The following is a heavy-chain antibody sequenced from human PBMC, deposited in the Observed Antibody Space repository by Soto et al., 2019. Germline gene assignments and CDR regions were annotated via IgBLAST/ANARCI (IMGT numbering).Heavy chain of an antibody. V-gene: IGHV5-10-1*01. CDR3: ARLGVSSGNYFADY. D-gene: IGHD1-26*01. Sequence: PGESLKISCKGSGYSFTSYWINWVRQMPGKGLEWMGKIDPSDSYTNYSPSFQGHVTISVDKSISTAYLQWSSLKASDTAIYYCARLGVSSGNYFADYWGQGTQVTVSS. J-gene: IGHJ4*02. CDR1: GYSFTSYW. CDR2: IDPSDSYT.